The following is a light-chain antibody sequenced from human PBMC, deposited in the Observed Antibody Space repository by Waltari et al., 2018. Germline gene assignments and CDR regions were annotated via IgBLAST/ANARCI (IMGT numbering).Light chain of an antibody. CDR3: CSYVGLGTYV. Sequence: QSGLAQPASASGSPGQSLTLTCTGTSSAVGPYNLVSWYQQRPGKAPTLLIYEVTKRAPGTSDRFSASKSGNTASLSISGLQAQEDEADYYCCSYVGLGTYVFGTGTKVTV. CDR1: SSAVGPYNL. J-gene: IGLJ1*01. CDR2: EVT. V-gene: IGLV2-23*02.